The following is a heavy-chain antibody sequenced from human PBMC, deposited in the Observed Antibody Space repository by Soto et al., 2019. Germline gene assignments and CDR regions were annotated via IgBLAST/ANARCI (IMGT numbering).Heavy chain of an antibody. V-gene: IGHV1-69*13. CDR3: SRYWAYYGDYPQLHWFGP. CDR2: IIPIFGTA. Sequence: SVKVSCKASGGTFSSYPMSCVRQAPGQGLEWMGGIIPIFGTANYAQKFQGRVTITADESTSTAYMELSSLRSEDTAVYYCSRYWAYYGDYPQLHWFGPCGQGTLVTVSS. CDR1: GGTFSSYP. D-gene: IGHD4-17*01. J-gene: IGHJ5*02.